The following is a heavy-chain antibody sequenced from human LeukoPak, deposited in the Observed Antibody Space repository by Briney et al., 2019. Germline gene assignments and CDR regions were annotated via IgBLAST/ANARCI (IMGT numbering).Heavy chain of an antibody. V-gene: IGHV3-9*03. CDR2: ISWNNGFI. CDR1: GFKFDDYA. CDR3: VKDSKLRGVLPGSFDY. J-gene: IGHJ4*02. D-gene: IGHD3-10*01. Sequence: GRSLRLSCAASGFKFDDYARHWVRLRPGKGLEWVSGISWNNGFIEYVDSVRGRFTISRDNTKHSLYLQMTRLRTDDMGLYYCVKDSKLRGVLPGSFDYWGQGTLVTVSS.